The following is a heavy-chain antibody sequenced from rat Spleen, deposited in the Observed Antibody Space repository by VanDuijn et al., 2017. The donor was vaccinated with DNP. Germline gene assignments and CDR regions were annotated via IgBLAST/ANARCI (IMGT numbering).Heavy chain of an antibody. D-gene: IGHD1-4*01. CDR2: INYDVGNT. CDR3: ARHVLPLRVWDY. Sequence: EVQLVESGGGLVQPGRSLKLSCVASGFTFSDYYMAWVRQAPTKGLEWVAYINYDVGNTNYRDFVRGRFTISRDNAKSTLYLQMNTLRSEDMATYYCARHVLPLRVWDYWGQGVMVTVSS. V-gene: IGHV5-22*01. CDR1: GFTFSDYY. J-gene: IGHJ2*01.